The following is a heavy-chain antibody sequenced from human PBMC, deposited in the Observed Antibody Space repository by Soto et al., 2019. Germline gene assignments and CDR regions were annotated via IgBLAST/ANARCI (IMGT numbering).Heavy chain of an antibody. J-gene: IGHJ6*02. Sequence: QSGGSLRLSCAASGFTFSSYAMHWVRQAPGKGLEWVAVISYDGSNKYYADSVKGRFTISRDNSKNTLYLQMNSLRAEDTAVYYCARSGCSSTSCYKGYYYYGMDAWGQGTTVTVSS. D-gene: IGHD2-2*02. CDR1: GFTFSSYA. V-gene: IGHV3-30-3*01. CDR3: ARSGCSSTSCYKGYYYYGMDA. CDR2: ISYDGSNK.